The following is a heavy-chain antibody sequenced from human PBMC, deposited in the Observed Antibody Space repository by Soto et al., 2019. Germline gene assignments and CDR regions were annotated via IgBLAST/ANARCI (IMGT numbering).Heavy chain of an antibody. CDR2: INAGNGNT. Sequence: ASVKVSCKASGYTFTSYAMHWVRQAPGQRLEWMGWINAGNGNTKYSQKFQGRVTITRDTSASTAYMELSSLRSEDTAVYYCARAYIVVVVAANWFDPWGQGTLVTV. V-gene: IGHV1-3*01. J-gene: IGHJ5*02. CDR3: ARAYIVVVVAANWFDP. CDR1: GYTFTSYA. D-gene: IGHD2-15*01.